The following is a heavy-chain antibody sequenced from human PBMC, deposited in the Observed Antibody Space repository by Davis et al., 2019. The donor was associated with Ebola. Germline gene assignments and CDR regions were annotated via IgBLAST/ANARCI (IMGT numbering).Heavy chain of an antibody. CDR2: IYYTGSI. Sequence: SETLSLTCTVSGGSINSGGYYWNWIRQHPGKGLEWVGYIYYTGSIYYNPSLKSRVVFSVDTSKNQFSLILSSVTAADTAVYYCAREVIYDRSGTASLLDYWGQGTLVTVSS. CDR1: GGSINSGGYY. CDR3: AREVIYDRSGTASLLDY. J-gene: IGHJ4*02. D-gene: IGHD3-22*01. V-gene: IGHV4-31*03.